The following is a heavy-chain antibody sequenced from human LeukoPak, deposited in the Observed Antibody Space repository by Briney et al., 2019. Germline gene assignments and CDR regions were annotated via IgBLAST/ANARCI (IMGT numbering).Heavy chain of an antibody. CDR1: GGTFSSYA. J-gene: IGHJ3*02. CDR2: INPNSGGT. Sequence: GASVKVSCKASGGTFSSYAISWVRQAPGQGLEWMGRINPNSGGTNYAQKFQGRVTMTRDTSISTAYMELSRLRSDDTAVYYCARDPPQQPGVPASAFDIWGQGTMVTVSS. D-gene: IGHD6-13*01. CDR3: ARDPPQQPGVPASAFDI. V-gene: IGHV1-2*06.